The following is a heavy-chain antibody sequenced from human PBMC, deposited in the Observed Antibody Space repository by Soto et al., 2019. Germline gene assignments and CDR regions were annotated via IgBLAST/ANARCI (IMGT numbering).Heavy chain of an antibody. V-gene: IGHV1-18*01. CDR2: ISAYNGNT. Sequence: GASVKVSCKASGYTFTSYGISWVRQAPGQGLEWMGWISAYNGNTNYAQKLQGRVTMTTDTSTSTAYMELRSLRSDDTAVYYCARDPSRYGSGSYYNRYYYYGMDVWGQGTTVTVSS. J-gene: IGHJ6*02. CDR1: GYTFTSYG. D-gene: IGHD3-10*01. CDR3: ARDPSRYGSGSYYNRYYYYGMDV.